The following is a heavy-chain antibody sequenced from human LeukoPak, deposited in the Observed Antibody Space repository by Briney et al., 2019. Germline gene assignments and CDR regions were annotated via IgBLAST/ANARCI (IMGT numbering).Heavy chain of an antibody. V-gene: IGHV4-34*01. CDR1: GGSTSGYD. Sequence: PSETLSLTCTVSGGSTSGYDWSWIRQPPGKGLEWIGEINHSGSTNYNPSLKSRVTISVDTSKNQFSLKLSSVTAADTAVYYCARAYSSGWTLDYWDQGTLVTVSS. J-gene: IGHJ4*02. D-gene: IGHD6-19*01. CDR2: INHSGST. CDR3: ARAYSSGWTLDY.